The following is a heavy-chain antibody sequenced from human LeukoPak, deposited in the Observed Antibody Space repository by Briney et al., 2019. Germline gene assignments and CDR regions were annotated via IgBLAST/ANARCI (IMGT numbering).Heavy chain of an antibody. CDR2: MNPNSGNT. CDR1: GYTFTSYD. Sequence: ASVKVSCKASGYTFTSYDINWVRQATGQGLEWMGWMNPNSGNTGYAQKFQGRVTMTRNTSISTAYMELSSLRSEDTAVYYCAKGGGTRGSSWFGESWGQGTLVTVSS. J-gene: IGHJ4*02. CDR3: AKGGGTRGSSWFGES. D-gene: IGHD3-10*01. V-gene: IGHV1-8*01.